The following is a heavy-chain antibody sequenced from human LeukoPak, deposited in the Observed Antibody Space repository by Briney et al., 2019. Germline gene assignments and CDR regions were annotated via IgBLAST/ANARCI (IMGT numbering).Heavy chain of an antibody. CDR2: IYYSGST. V-gene: IGHV4-61*08. CDR1: GGSVSSGGYY. D-gene: IGHD5-24*01. CDR3: ARGARAGYNLEPFDY. Sequence: PSETLSLTCTVSGGSVSSGGYYWSWIRQPPGKGLEWIGYIYYSGSTKYNPSLKSRVTISVDTSKNQFSLKLSSVTAADTAVYCARGARAGYNLEPFDYWGQGTLVTVSS. J-gene: IGHJ4*02.